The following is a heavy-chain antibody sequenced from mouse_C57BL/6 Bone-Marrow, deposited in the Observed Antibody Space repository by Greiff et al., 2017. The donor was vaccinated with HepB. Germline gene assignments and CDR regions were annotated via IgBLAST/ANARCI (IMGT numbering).Heavy chain of an antibody. CDR3: ARAWDVPFAY. CDR1: GYTFTDYN. D-gene: IGHD4-1*01. CDR2: INPNNGGT. J-gene: IGHJ3*01. Sequence: EVQLVESGPELVKPGASVKMSCKASGYTFTDYNMHWVKQSHGKSLEWIGYINPNNGGTSYNQKFKGKATLTVNKSSSTAYMELRSLTSEDSAVYYCARAWDVPFAYWGQGTLVTVSA. V-gene: IGHV1-22*01.